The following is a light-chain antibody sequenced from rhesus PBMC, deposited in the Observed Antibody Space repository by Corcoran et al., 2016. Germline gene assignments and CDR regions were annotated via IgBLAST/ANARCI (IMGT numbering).Light chain of an antibody. CDR1: QSVSSS. V-gene: IGKV3-42*01. Sequence: EIVMTQSPATLSLSPGERATLSCRASQSVSSSLAWYQQKPGQAPQLHIYGASSRATGIPDRFSGRGSGTEFTLTISSLEPEDVGVYYCQQDYSWPLTFGGGTKVELK. CDR2: GAS. CDR3: QQDYSWPLT. J-gene: IGKJ4*01.